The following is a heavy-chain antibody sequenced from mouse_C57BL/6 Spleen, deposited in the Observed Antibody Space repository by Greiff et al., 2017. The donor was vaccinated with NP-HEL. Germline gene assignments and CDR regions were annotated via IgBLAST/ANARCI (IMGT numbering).Heavy chain of an antibody. CDR3: ARSDDWFAY. Sequence: VQLVESGAELVRPGTSVKVSCKASGYAFTNYLIEWVKQRPGQGLEWIGVINPGSGGTNYNEKFKGKATLTADKSSSTAYMQLSSLTSEDSAVYFCARSDDWFAYWGQGTLVTVSA. V-gene: IGHV1-54*01. CDR1: GYAFTNYL. J-gene: IGHJ3*01. CDR2: INPGSGGT.